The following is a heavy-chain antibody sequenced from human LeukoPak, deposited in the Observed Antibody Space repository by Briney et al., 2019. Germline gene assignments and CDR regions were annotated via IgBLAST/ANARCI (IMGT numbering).Heavy chain of an antibody. Sequence: SETLSLTCTVSGGSISSSSYYWGWIRQPPGKGLEWIGSIYYSGSTNYNPSLKSRVTISVDTSKNQFSLKLSSVTAADTAVYYCARDGSGTFDYWGQGTLVTVSS. D-gene: IGHD3-10*01. CDR1: GGSISSSSYY. J-gene: IGHJ4*02. CDR3: ARDGSGTFDY. CDR2: IYYSGST. V-gene: IGHV4-39*07.